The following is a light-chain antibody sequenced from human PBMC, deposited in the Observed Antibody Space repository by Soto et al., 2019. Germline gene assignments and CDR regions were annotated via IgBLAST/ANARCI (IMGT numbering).Light chain of an antibody. J-gene: IGKJ1*01. V-gene: IGKV1-39*01. CDR2: AAS. CDR3: QPSYSTPQT. CDR1: QDISNY. Sequence: DIQMTQSPSFLVASVGDIFTLTCQASQDISNYLNWYQQKPGKAAKLLIYAASSLQSGVTSRFSGSGSGTDFTITISSLQPEDFANYYCQPSYSTPQTFGQGTQVDIK.